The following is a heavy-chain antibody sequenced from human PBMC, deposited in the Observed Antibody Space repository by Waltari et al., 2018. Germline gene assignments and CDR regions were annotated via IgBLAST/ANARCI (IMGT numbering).Heavy chain of an antibody. CDR1: GFTFSSYG. V-gene: IGHV3-30*18. Sequence: QVQLVESGGGVVQPGRSLRLSCAASGFTFSSYGMHWVRQAPGKGLEWVAVIWYDGSNKYYADSVKGRFTISRDNSKNTLYLQMNSLRAEDTAMYYCAKATHYMDVWGKGTTVTVSS. D-gene: IGHD2-15*01. CDR3: AKATHYMDV. J-gene: IGHJ6*03. CDR2: IWYDGSNK.